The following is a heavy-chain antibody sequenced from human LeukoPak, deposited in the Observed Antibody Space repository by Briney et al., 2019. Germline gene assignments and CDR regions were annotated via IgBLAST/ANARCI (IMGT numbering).Heavy chain of an antibody. CDR2: TTSSGDGT. Sequence: GGSLRLSCAASGFTFSIYAMSWVRQAPGKGLQWVSSTTSSGDGTYYADSVKGRFTISRDNSENMLYLQMNSLRVEDTAVYFCAKDRPNYYGSNGHYYRRDGDYWGQGTLVTVSS. CDR1: GFTFSIYA. J-gene: IGHJ4*02. V-gene: IGHV3-23*01. CDR3: AKDRPNYYGSNGHYYRRDGDY. D-gene: IGHD3-22*01.